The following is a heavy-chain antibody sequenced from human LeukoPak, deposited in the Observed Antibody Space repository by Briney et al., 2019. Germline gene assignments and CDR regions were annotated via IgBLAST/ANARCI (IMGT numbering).Heavy chain of an antibody. D-gene: IGHD3-10*01. CDR1: SDSISSYY. J-gene: IGHJ3*02. CDR3: ASRRGSFDAFDI. CDR2: IYYSGST. V-gene: IGHV4-39*01. Sequence: SETLSLTCTVSSDSISSYYWGWIRQPPGKGLEWIGSIYYSGSTYYNPSLKSRVAISVDTSKNQYSLKLSSVPAADTAVYFCASRRGSFDAFDIWGQGTMVTVSS.